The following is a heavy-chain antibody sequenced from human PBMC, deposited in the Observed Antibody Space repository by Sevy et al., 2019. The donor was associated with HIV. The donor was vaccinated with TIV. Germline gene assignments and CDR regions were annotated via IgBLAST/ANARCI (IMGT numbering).Heavy chain of an antibody. CDR3: AKTFAVFGVLMSPDFDP. CDR1: GFTFSNYG. CDR2: IWYDGSYK. J-gene: IGHJ5*02. D-gene: IGHD3-16*01. Sequence: GGSLRLSCAASGFTFSNYGMHWVRQAPGKGLEWVAVIWYDGSYKYYADSVKGRFTISRDNTKSTLYLQMNSLRAEDPALYYCAKTFAVFGVLMSPDFDPWGEGTLVSVSS. V-gene: IGHV3-33*06.